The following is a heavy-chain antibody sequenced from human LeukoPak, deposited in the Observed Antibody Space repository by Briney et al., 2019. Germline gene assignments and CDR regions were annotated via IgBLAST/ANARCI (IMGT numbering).Heavy chain of an antibody. CDR3: AKHYGDYTSYFDF. CDR2: ISGSGGGT. Sequence: PGDSLRLSCAASGFTFSSYAMSWVRQAPGKALEWVSAISGSGGGTHYTDSVKGRFTISRDNSRNTLYLQMNSPRAEDTAVYYCAKHYGDYTSYFDFWGQGTLVTVSS. V-gene: IGHV3-23*01. D-gene: IGHD4-17*01. J-gene: IGHJ4*02. CDR1: GFTFSSYA.